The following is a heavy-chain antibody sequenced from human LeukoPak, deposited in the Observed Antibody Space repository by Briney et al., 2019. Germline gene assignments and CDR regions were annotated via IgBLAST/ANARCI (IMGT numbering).Heavy chain of an antibody. CDR2: IRFDGSIE. J-gene: IGHJ6*03. Sequence: GGSLRLSCAASGFTFSTFGMHWVRQAPAKGLEWVAFIRFDGSIEYYADSVKGRFTISRDNSKNTLFLQMNSLRTEDTATYYCAKTPSIPGRHYYYYYMDVWGRGTAVTVSS. D-gene: IGHD6-6*01. CDR1: GFTFSTFG. V-gene: IGHV3-30*02. CDR3: AKTPSIPGRHYYYYYMDV.